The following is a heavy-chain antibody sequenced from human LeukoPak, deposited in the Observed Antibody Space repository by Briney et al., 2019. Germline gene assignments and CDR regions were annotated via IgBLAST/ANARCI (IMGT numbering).Heavy chain of an antibody. Sequence: GGPLRLSCEAPGFPFSSYTMNWFGQPPGKGREWVSSISISVGYIYYADSVKCRFTISRDNAKNSLYLQMNSLRAEDTAVYYCARDRESQGYYYDSSGIDGGDAFDIWGQGTMVTVSS. CDR3: ARDRESQGYYYDSSGIDGGDAFDI. CDR2: ISISVGYI. D-gene: IGHD3-22*01. J-gene: IGHJ3*02. V-gene: IGHV3-21*01. CDR1: GFPFSSYT.